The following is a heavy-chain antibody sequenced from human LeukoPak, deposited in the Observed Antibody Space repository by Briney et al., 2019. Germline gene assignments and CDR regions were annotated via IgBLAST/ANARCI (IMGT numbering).Heavy chain of an antibody. CDR3: AREGATHHFLVRGVNNWFDP. CDR1: GFTFDDYG. J-gene: IGHJ5*02. V-gene: IGHV3-20*04. CDR2: INWNGGST. D-gene: IGHD3-10*01. Sequence: AGGSLRLSCAASGFTFDDYGMSWVRQAPGKGLEWVSGINWNGGSTGYADSVKGRFTISRDNAKNSLYLQMNSLRAEDTAVYYCAREGATHHFLVRGVNNWFDPWGQGTLVTVSS.